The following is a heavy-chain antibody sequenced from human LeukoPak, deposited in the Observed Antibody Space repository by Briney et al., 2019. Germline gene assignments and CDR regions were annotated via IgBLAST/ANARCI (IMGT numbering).Heavy chain of an antibody. CDR3: ARSLSLYSYGYYFDY. J-gene: IGHJ4*02. CDR1: GFTFSSYS. V-gene: IGHV3-30*04. CDR2: ISYDGSNK. D-gene: IGHD5-18*01. Sequence: GRSLRLSCAASGFTFSSYSMHWARQAPGKGLEWVSFISYDGSNKYYADSVKGRFTISRDNSKNTLYLQMNSLRAEDTAVYYCARSLSLYSYGYYFDYWGQGTLVTVSS.